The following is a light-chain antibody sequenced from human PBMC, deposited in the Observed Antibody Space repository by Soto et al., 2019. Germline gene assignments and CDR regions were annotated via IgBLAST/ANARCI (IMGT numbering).Light chain of an antibody. CDR3: QQYNSYPWT. Sequence: DIPMIQSPSALSASVGDRVTITCRASQSISRRLAWYQQKPGKAPKLLIYDASSLESGVPAGFSGSGSGTQFTLTISSQQPDDFATYYCQQYNSYPWTFGQGTRVEIK. CDR1: QSISRR. J-gene: IGKJ1*01. CDR2: DAS. V-gene: IGKV1-5*01.